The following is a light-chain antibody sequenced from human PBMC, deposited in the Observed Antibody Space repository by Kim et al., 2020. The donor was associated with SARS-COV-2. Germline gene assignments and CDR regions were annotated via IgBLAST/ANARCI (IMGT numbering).Light chain of an antibody. CDR2: QDS. CDR1: KLGDQY. CDR3: QAWDSSTVV. Sequence: SYELTQPPSVSVSPGQTASITCSGDKLGDQYSCWYQQKPGQSPVLVIYQDSKRPSGIPERFSGSNSGNTATLTISGTQAMDEAYYYCQAWDSSTVVFRGG. J-gene: IGLJ2*01. V-gene: IGLV3-1*01.